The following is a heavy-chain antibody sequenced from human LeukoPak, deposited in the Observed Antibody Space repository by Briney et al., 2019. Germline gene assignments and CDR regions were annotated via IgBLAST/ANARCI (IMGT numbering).Heavy chain of an antibody. CDR1: GFTFDDYA. J-gene: IGHJ4*02. Sequence: GGSLRLSCAASGFTFDDYAMHWVRQAPGKGLEWVSGISWNSGSIVYADSVKGRFTISRDNAKNSLYLQMNSLRAEDTALYYCARRAGAYSHPYDYWGQGTLVTVSS. CDR3: ARRAGAYSHPYDY. D-gene: IGHD4/OR15-4a*01. CDR2: ISWNSGSI. V-gene: IGHV3-9*01.